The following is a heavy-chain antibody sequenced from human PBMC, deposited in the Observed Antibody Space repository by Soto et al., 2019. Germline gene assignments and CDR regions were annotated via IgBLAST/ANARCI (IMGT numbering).Heavy chain of an antibody. V-gene: IGHV3-48*02. CDR3: VRDRDLRDYYGMDV. Sequence: GGSLRLSCAVSGFAFSTYMMNWVRHAPGKGREWIADISTNGRSKSYAASVRGRFTISRDNTKNSMYLQMNSLRDDDTAVYYCVRDRDLRDYYGMDVWGQGTTVTVSS. J-gene: IGHJ6*02. CDR2: ISTNGRSK. D-gene: IGHD3-10*01. CDR1: GFAFSTYM.